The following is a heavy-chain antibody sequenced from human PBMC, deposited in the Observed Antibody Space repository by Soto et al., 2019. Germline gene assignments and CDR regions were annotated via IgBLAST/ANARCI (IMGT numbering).Heavy chain of an antibody. D-gene: IGHD3-22*01. V-gene: IGHV4-59*01. CDR2: IYFRGTT. J-gene: IGHJ4*02. CDR3: ARMNYYDTSGYPFDY. CDR1: GVSISSYY. Sequence: PSETLSLTCTVSGVSISSYYWILLRPPPGKGLEWIGYIYFRGTTNYNPSLKSRVTMSADTSKNQFSLKLNSVTAADTAVYYCARMNYYDTSGYPFDYWGQGMMVTVSS.